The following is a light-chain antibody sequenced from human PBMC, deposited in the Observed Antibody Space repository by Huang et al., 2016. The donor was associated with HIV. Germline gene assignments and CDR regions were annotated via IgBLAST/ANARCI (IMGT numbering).Light chain of an antibody. CDR1: QSLLHDNDYNY. Sequence: DIVMTQSPLSLPVTPGEPASISCRSSQSLLHDNDYNYLDWYLQKPGQSPQLLISLGSDRASGVPDRFGGSGSGTDFTLKISRVEAEDIGVYYCMQALQTPRTFGQGTKLEMK. CDR3: MQALQTPRT. J-gene: IGKJ2*01. V-gene: IGKV2-28*01. CDR2: LGS.